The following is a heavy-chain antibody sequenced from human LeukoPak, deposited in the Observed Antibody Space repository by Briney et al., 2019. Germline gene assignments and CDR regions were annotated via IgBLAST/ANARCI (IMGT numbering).Heavy chain of an antibody. CDR2: INPNSGGT. CDR3: ARGDYDFWSGYYFRSWFDP. CDR1: GYTFTGYY. J-gene: IGHJ5*02. Sequence: ASVKVSCKASGYTFTGYYMHWVRQAPGQGLEWMGWINPNSGGTNYAQKFQGWVTMTRDTSISTAYMELSSLRSEDTAVYYCARGDYDFWSGYYFRSWFDPWGQGTLVTVSS. D-gene: IGHD3-3*01. V-gene: IGHV1-2*04.